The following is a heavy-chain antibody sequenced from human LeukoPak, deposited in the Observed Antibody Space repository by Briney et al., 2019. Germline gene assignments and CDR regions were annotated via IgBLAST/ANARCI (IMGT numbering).Heavy chain of an antibody. CDR1: GGTFSSYA. CDR3: ARVGSSGYYGWFDP. D-gene: IGHD3-22*01. V-gene: IGHV1-69*05. J-gene: IGHJ5*02. Sequence: GASVKVSCKASGGTFSSYAISWVRQAPGQGLEWMGGIIPIFDTANYAQKFQGRVTITTDESTSTAYMELSSLRSEDTAVYYCARVGSSGYYGWFDPWGQGTLVTVSS. CDR2: IIPIFDTA.